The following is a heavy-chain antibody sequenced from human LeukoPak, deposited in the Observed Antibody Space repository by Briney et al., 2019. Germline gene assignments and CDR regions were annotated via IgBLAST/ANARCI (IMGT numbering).Heavy chain of an antibody. D-gene: IGHD5-18*01. CDR1: GGSISSYY. J-gene: IGHJ4*02. CDR3: ARGATGYSYG. Sequence: SETLSLTCTVSGGSISSYYWSWIRQPPGKGLEWIGHTYYSGSTNYNPSLKSRVTISIDTSKNQFSLRLSSVTAADTAVYYCARGATGYSYGWGQGTLVTVSS. V-gene: IGHV4-59*01. CDR2: TYYSGST.